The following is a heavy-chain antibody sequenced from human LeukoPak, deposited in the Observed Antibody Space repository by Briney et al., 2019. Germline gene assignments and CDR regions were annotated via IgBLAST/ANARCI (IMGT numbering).Heavy chain of an antibody. CDR2: ISAYNGNT. D-gene: IGHD6-19*01. V-gene: IGHV1-18*01. Sequence: ASVKVSCKASGYTFTNYAISWVRQAPGQGLEWMGWISAYNGNTNYAQKLQGRVTMTTDTSTSTAYMELRSLRSDDTAVYYCARERSIAVAGNYFDYWGQGTLVTVSS. CDR3: ARERSIAVAGNYFDY. J-gene: IGHJ4*02. CDR1: GYTFTNYA.